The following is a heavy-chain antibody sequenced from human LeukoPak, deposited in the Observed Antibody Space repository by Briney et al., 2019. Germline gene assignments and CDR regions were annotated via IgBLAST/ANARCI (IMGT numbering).Heavy chain of an antibody. CDR1: GYTFTSYG. J-gene: IGHJ4*02. Sequence: GASVKVSCKASGYTFTSYGISWVRQAPGQGLEWMGWISAYNGNTNYAQKLQGRVTMTTDTSTSTAYMELSSLRSEDTAVYYCARDPLSYSSSYQDWGQGTLVTVSS. V-gene: IGHV1-18*01. D-gene: IGHD6-13*01. CDR3: ARDPLSYSSSYQD. CDR2: ISAYNGNT.